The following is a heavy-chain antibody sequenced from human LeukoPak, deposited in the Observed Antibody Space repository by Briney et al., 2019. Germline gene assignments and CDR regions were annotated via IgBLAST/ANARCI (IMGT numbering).Heavy chain of an antibody. CDR3: AREPSDGQKSFDWIFAFDS. Sequence: GGSLRLSCVASGFTFDEYNMHWVRQVPGKGLEWVALITGDHISTYYADSVRGRFTVSRDNSENSLYLQVNSLRVEDSALYYCAREPSDGQKSFDWIFAFDSWGQGTLITVSS. CDR2: ITGDHIST. CDR1: GFTFDEYN. D-gene: IGHD3-9*01. V-gene: IGHV3-43*02. J-gene: IGHJ4*02.